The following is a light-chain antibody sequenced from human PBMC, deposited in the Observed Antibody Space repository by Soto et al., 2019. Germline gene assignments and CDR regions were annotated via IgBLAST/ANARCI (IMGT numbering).Light chain of an antibody. CDR1: QNVLYSSNNKNY. CDR2: LAS. CDR3: QQYNTYWT. J-gene: IGKJ1*01. V-gene: IGKV4-1*01. Sequence: DIVMTQSPDSLAVSLGERATINCKSSQNVLYSSNNKNYLAWYQQKLGHPARLLIRLASSRESGVPDRFSGSGSDTEFTLTISSLQPDDFATYYCQQYNTYWTFGQGTKVDIK.